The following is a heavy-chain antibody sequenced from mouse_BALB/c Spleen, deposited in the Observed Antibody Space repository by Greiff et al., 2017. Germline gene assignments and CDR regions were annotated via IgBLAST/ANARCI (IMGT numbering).Heavy chain of an antibody. V-gene: IGHV5-6-2*01. J-gene: IGHJ2*01. Sequence: EVMLVESGGGLVKPGGSLKLSCAASGFTFSSYYMSWVRQTPEKRLELVAAINSNGGSTYYPDTVKGRFTISRDNAKNTLYLQMSSLKSEDTALYYCAGQGPLYFDYWGQGTTLTVSA. CDR3: AGQGPLYFDY. CDR1: GFTFSSYY. CDR2: INSNGGST.